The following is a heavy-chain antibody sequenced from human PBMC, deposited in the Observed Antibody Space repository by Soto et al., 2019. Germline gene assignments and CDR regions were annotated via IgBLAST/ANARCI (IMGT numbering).Heavy chain of an antibody. V-gene: IGHV1-69*06. CDR1: GGTFSSYA. J-gene: IGHJ5*02. CDR3: ARGNVVVPAANPDDWFDP. D-gene: IGHD2-2*01. Sequence: SVKVSCKASGGTFSSYAISWVRQAPGQGLEWMGGIIPIFGTANYAQKFQGRVTITADKSTSAAYMELSSLRSEDTAVYYCARGNVVVPAANPDDWFDPWGQGTLVTVSS. CDR2: IIPIFGTA.